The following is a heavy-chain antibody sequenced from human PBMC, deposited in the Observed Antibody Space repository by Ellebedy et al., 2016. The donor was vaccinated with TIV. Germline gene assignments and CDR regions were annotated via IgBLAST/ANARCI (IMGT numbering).Heavy chain of an antibody. J-gene: IGHJ4*02. CDR2: INHDGSEN. D-gene: IGHD1-14*01. Sequence: PGGSLRLSCAVSGFTFSRYWMNWVRQAPGKGLEWVANINHDGSENSYADSVKGRFTISRDNADNLLYLQMHNLRAEDTAIYYCVRGTPMPGLDYWGQGTLVTVSS. CDR1: GFTFSRYW. CDR3: VRGTPMPGLDY. V-gene: IGHV3-7*03.